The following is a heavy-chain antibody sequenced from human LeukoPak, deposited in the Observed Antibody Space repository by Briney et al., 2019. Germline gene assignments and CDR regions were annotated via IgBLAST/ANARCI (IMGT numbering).Heavy chain of an antibody. CDR1: GFTFSSYG. CDR2: IRYDGSNK. D-gene: IGHD3-3*01. V-gene: IGHV3-30*02. J-gene: IGHJ5*02. Sequence: GSLRLSCAASGFTFSSYGMHRVRQAPGKGLEWVAFIRYDGSNKYYADSVKGRFTISRDNSKNTLYLQMNSLRADDTAVYYCARENDLVISDFWSGSNWFDPWGQGTLVTVSS. CDR3: ARENDLVISDFWSGSNWFDP.